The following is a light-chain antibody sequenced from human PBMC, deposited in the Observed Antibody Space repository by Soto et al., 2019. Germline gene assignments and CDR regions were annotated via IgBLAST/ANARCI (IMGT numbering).Light chain of an antibody. CDR3: SSYTGSSTYVV. CDR1: SSDVGGYNY. Sequence: QSALTQPASVSGSPGQSITISCTGTSSDVGGYNYVSWYPQHPGKAPKLMIYDVSNRPSGVSNRFSGSKSGNTASLTISGLQAEDEADYYCSSYTGSSTYVVFGGGTKLTVL. V-gene: IGLV2-14*01. CDR2: DVS. J-gene: IGLJ2*01.